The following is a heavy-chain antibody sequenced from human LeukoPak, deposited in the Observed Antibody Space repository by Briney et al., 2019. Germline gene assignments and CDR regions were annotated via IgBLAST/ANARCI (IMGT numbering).Heavy chain of an antibody. V-gene: IGHV3-21*01. CDR2: ISSSSSYI. CDR1: GFTFSSYS. Sequence: GGSLRLSCAASGFTFSSYSMNWVRQAPGKGLEWVSSISSSSSYIYYADSVKGRFTISRDNSKNTLYLQMNSLRAEDTAVYYCASIAARPEDYWGQGTLVTVSS. J-gene: IGHJ4*02. D-gene: IGHD6-6*01. CDR3: ASIAARPEDY.